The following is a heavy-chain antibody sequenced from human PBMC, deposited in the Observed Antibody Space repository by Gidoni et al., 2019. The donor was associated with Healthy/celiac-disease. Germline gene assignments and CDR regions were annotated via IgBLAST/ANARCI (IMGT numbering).Heavy chain of an antibody. CDR1: GFTFSSYG. D-gene: IGHD2-15*01. V-gene: IGHV3-30*18. CDR3: AKDKRGYFDY. CDR2: ISYDGSNK. J-gene: IGHJ4*02. Sequence: QVQLVESGGGVVQPGRSLRLSCAASGFTFSSYGMHWVRQAPGKGLGWVAVISYDGSNKYYADSVKGRFTISRDNSKNTLYLQMNSLRAEDTAVYYCAKDKRGYFDYWGQGTLVTVSS.